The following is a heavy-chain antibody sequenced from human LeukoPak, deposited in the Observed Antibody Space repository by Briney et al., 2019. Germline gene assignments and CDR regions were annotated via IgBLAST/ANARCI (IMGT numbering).Heavy chain of an antibody. CDR3: AREIRSSSWYGPLHYSDY. D-gene: IGHD6-13*01. CDR1: GFTFSTFA. CDR2: IYSGGST. J-gene: IGHJ4*02. Sequence: GGSRRLSCAASGFTFSTFAMGWVRQAPGKGLEWVSVIYSGGSTCYADSVKGRFTISRDNSKNTLYLQMNSLRAEDTAVYYCAREIRSSSWYGPLHYSDYWGQGTLVTVSS. V-gene: IGHV3-66*01.